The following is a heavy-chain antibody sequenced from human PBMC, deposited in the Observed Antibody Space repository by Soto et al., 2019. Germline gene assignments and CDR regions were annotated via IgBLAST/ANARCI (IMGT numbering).Heavy chain of an antibody. CDR3: ARDYDILTGYYNGLDY. D-gene: IGHD3-9*01. CDR1: GGTFSSYT. Sequence: QVQLVQSGAEVKKPGSSVKVSCKASGGTFSSYTISWVRQAPGQGLEWMGRIIPILGIANYAQKFQGRVTITADKSTSPAYMELSSLRSEDTAVYYCARDYDILTGYYNGLDYWGQGTLVTVSS. V-gene: IGHV1-69*08. J-gene: IGHJ4*02. CDR2: IIPILGIA.